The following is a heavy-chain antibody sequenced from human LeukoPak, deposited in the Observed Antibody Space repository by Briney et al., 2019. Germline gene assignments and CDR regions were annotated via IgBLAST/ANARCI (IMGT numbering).Heavy chain of an antibody. D-gene: IGHD3-22*01. CDR1: GGSISSYY. CDR2: IYSSGST. V-gene: IGHV4-4*07. CDR3: VRDRYDSVYNWFDP. J-gene: IGHJ5*02. Sequence: PSETLSLTCTVSGGSISSYYWSWMRQPAGQGLEWIGRIYSSGSTNYNSSPKSRVTMSVDTSKNQFSLKLSSVTAADTAVYYCVRDRYDSVYNWFDPWGQGTLVTVSS.